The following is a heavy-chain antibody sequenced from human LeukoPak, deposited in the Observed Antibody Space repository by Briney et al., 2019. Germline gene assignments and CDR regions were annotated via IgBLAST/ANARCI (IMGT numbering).Heavy chain of an antibody. J-gene: IGHJ4*02. Sequence: GGSLRLSCADPGFILKSYTTQWVSQAPGKGLEYVSAISSNGDSTYYANSVRGRFTISRDNSKNTLYLQMGSLRAEDTAVYYCATSDRSNTNPLDYWGQGTLVTVSS. V-gene: IGHV3-64*01. CDR3: ATSDRSNTNPLDY. CDR1: GFILKSYT. D-gene: IGHD2-2*01. CDR2: ISSNGDST.